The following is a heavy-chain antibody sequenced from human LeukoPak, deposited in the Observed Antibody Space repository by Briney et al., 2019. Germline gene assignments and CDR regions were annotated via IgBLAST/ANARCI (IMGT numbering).Heavy chain of an antibody. D-gene: IGHD1-14*01. Sequence: SETLSLTCAVSGGSISSGGYSWSWIRQPPGKGLEWIGYIYHSGSTYYNPSLKSRVTISVDRSKNQFSLKLSSVTAADTAVYYCARTRRYFDYWGQGTLVTVSS. V-gene: IGHV4-30-2*01. CDR1: GGSISSGGYS. CDR3: ARTRRYFDY. CDR2: IYHSGST. J-gene: IGHJ4*02.